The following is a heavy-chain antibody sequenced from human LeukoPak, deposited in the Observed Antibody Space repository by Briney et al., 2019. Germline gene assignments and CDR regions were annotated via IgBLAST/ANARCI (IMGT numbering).Heavy chain of an antibody. CDR1: GFTFSSHA. D-gene: IGHD3-10*01. J-gene: IGHJ5*02. CDR2: INKGGDFM. CDR3: ARVPGGSGSYLWWFDP. Sequence: GSLRLSCAASGFTFSSHAMNWIRQAPGKGLEWVSSINKGGDFMKYADSVKGRFTISRDNARNSLFLQMNSLRAEDTAVYYCARVPGGSGSYLWWFDPWGQGTLVTVSS. V-gene: IGHV3-21*01.